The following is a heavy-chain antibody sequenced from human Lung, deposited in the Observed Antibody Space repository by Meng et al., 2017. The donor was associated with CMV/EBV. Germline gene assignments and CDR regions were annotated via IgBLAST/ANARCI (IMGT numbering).Heavy chain of an antibody. CDR3: AKDLLAAYFYYYAMDV. CDR2: VSGSGSTT. J-gene: IGHJ6*01. V-gene: IGHV3-23*01. D-gene: IGHD2-21*01. Sequence: GGSLRLXXAVSGFTFNTHAMNWVRQAPGKGLEWIAGVSGSGSTTYYADSVRGRFTVSRDNSRNTLDLQMDSLRPADTAVYYCAKDLLAAYFYYYAMDVWGPGTXVNVYS. CDR1: GFTFNTHA.